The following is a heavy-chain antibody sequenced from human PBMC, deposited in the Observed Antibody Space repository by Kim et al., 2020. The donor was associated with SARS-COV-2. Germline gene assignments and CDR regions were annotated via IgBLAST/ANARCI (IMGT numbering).Heavy chain of an antibody. CDR2: IYYSGST. CDR3: ARERGGITMVLD. V-gene: IGHV4-31*03. CDR1: GGSISSGGYY. J-gene: IGHJ4*02. D-gene: IGHD3-10*01. Sequence: SETLSLTCTVSGGSISSGGYYWSWIRQHPGKGLEWIGYIYYSGSTYYNPSLKSRVTISVDTSKNQFSLKLSSVTAADTAVYYCARERGGITMVLDWGQGTLVTVSS.